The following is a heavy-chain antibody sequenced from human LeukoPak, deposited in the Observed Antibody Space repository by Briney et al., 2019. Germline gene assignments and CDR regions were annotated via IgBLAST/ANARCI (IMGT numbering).Heavy chain of an antibody. CDR2: IIPIFGTA. V-gene: IGHV1-69*05. CDR3: ARDRKWGSSWQKYWYFDL. Sequence: ASVKVSCKASGGTFSSYAISWVRQAPGQGLEWMGGIIPIFGTANYAQKFQGRVTITTDESTSTAYMELSSLRSEDTAMYYCARDRKWGSSWQKYWYFDLWGRGTLVTVSS. CDR1: GGTFSSYA. J-gene: IGHJ2*01. D-gene: IGHD6-13*01.